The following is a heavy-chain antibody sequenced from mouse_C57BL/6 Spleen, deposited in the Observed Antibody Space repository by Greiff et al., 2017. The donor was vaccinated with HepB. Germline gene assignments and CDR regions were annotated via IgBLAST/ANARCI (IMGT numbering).Heavy chain of an antibody. D-gene: IGHD1-1*01. CDR2: INPNNGGT. CDR3: ARTPTTVVASGYFDY. J-gene: IGHJ2*01. V-gene: IGHV1-22*01. Sequence: VQLKQSGPELVKPGASVKMSCKASGYTFTDYNMHWVKQSHGKSLEWIGYINPNNGGTSYNQKFKGKATLTVNKSSSTAYMELRSLTSEDSAVYYCARTPTTVVASGYFDYWGQGTTLTVSS. CDR1: GYTFTDYN.